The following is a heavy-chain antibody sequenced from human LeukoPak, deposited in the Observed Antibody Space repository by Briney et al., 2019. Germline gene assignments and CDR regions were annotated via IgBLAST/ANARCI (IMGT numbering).Heavy chain of an antibody. J-gene: IGHJ4*02. CDR1: GGSISSYY. D-gene: IGHD2-2*01. V-gene: IGHV4-4*07. CDR2: IYTSGTT. Sequence: PSETLSLTCTVSGGSISSYYWSWIRQPAGKGLEWIGRIYTSGTTNYNPSLRSRVTMSVDSSKNHFSLKLTSVTAADTAVYYCARESSTSRYLGYWGQGTLVTVSP. CDR3: ARESSTSRYLGY.